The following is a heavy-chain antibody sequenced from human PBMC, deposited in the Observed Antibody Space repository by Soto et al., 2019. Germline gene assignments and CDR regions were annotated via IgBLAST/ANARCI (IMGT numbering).Heavy chain of an antibody. CDR2: ISGSGGST. Sequence: GGSLRLSCAASGFTFSNYALTWVRQAPGKGLEWVSAISGSGGSTYYADSVKGRFTISRDNSKNTLYLQMGSLRAEDMAVYYCARVYNWNYYYYMDVWGKGTTVTVSS. V-gene: IGHV3-23*01. CDR3: ARVYNWNYYYYMDV. D-gene: IGHD1-20*01. J-gene: IGHJ6*03. CDR1: GFTFSNYA.